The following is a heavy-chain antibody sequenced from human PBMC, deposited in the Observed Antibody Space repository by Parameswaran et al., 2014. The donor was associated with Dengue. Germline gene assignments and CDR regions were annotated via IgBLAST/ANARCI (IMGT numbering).Heavy chain of an antibody. Sequence: RWIRQPPGKGLEWIGRIYTSGSTNYNPSLKSRVTMSVDTSKNQFSLKLSSVTAADTAVYYCAREEAYYGSGSYAYWGQGTLVTVSS. CDR3: AREEAYYGSGSYAY. D-gene: IGHD3-10*01. V-gene: IGHV4-4*07. J-gene: IGHJ4*02. CDR2: IYTSGST.